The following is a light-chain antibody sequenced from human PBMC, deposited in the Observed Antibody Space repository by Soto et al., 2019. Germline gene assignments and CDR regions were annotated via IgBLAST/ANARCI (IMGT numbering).Light chain of an antibody. CDR2: DVS. V-gene: IGLV2-11*01. Sequence: QSALTQPRSVSGSPGQSVTISCTGTSSDVGGYNYVSWYQQHPGKAPKLMIYDVSKRPSGVPDRFSGSKPGNTASLTISGLQAEDEADYYCCSYAGSLVRVFGGGTKLTVL. CDR3: CSYAGSLVRV. CDR1: SSDVGGYNY. J-gene: IGLJ3*02.